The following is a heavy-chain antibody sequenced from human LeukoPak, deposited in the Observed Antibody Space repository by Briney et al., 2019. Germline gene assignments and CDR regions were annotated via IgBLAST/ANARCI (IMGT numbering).Heavy chain of an antibody. V-gene: IGHV6-1*01. CDR1: GDSVSSNSAA. Sequence: SQTLSLTCAISGDSVSSNSAAWNWIRRSPSRGLEWLGRTYHRSKWYNDYAVSVKSRITINPDTSKNQFSLQLNSVTPEDTAVYYCARENRYTARNYYYYMDVWGKGTTVTVSS. J-gene: IGHJ6*03. CDR2: TYHRSKWYN. CDR3: ARENRYTARNYYYYMDV. D-gene: IGHD5-18*01.